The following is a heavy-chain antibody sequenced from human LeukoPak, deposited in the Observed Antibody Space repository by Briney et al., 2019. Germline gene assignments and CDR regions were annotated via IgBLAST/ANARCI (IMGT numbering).Heavy chain of an antibody. Sequence: WASVKVSCKASGGTFSSYAISWVRQAPGQGLEWMGGIIPIFGTANYAQKFQGRVTMTEDTSTDTAYMELSSLRSEDTAVYYCATVGANWYNWNDVPFDYWGQGTLVTVSS. CDR2: IIPIFGTA. J-gene: IGHJ4*02. V-gene: IGHV1-69*06. CDR3: ATVGANWYNWNDVPFDY. CDR1: GGTFSSYA. D-gene: IGHD1-20*01.